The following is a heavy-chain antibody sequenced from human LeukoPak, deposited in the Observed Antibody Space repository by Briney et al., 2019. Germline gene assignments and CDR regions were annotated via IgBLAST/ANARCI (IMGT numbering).Heavy chain of an antibody. V-gene: IGHV1-69*01. Sequence: SVKVSCKASGGTFSSYAISWVRQAPGQGLEWMGGIIPIFGTANYAQKFQGRVTITADESTSTAYMELSSLRSEDTAVYYCAREDWNYSGFXIWGQGTMVTVSS. J-gene: IGHJ3*02. CDR1: GGTFSSYA. CDR3: AREDWNYSGFXI. D-gene: IGHD1-7*01. CDR2: IIPIFGTA.